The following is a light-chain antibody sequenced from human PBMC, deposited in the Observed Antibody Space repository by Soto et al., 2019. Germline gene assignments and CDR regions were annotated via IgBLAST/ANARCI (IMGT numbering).Light chain of an antibody. CDR3: CSYAGRYTYV. V-gene: IGLV2-11*01. CDR2: DVS. Sequence: QSALAQPRSVSGSPGQSVTISCTVTNSDVGGYNYVSWYQQHPGKAPKLMIYDVSKRPSGVPDRFSGSKPGNTASLTISGLQAKDEADYYCCSYAGRYTYVFGTGTKVTVL. J-gene: IGLJ1*01. CDR1: NSDVGGYNY.